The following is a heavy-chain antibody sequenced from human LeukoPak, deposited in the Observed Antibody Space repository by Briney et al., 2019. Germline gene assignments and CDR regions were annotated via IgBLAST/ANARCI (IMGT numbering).Heavy chain of an antibody. CDR2: FDPEDGET. V-gene: IGHV1-24*01. CDR3: ARGESGGYFDY. D-gene: IGHD2-8*02. CDR1: GYTLTELS. Sequence: ASVKVSCKVSGYTLTELSMHWVRQAPGKGLEWMGGFDPEDGETIYAQKFQGRVTLTRDTSTTTVYMELSSLRSEDTAVYYCARGESGGYFDYWGQGTPVTVSS. J-gene: IGHJ4*02.